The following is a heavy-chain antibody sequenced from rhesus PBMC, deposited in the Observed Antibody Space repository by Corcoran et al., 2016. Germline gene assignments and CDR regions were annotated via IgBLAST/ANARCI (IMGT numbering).Heavy chain of an antibody. D-gene: IGHD7-45*01. J-gene: IGHJ4*01. CDR1: GLTFSSYW. V-gene: IGHV3S42*01. Sequence: EVQLVESGGGLAKPGGSLRLSCAASGLTFSSYWMNWVRKTPGKGLGLISEIKSCGGSTYDADAVKGRFTISRDNSKNTLSLQMNSLRAEDTAVYYCALGRRGYWGQGVLVTVSS. CDR2: IKSCGGST. CDR3: ALGRRGY.